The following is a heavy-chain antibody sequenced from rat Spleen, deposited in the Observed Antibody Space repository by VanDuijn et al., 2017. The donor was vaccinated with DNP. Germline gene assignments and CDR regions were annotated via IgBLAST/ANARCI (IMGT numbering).Heavy chain of an antibody. CDR1: GYSITSGYR. J-gene: IGHJ4*01. V-gene: IGHV3-3*01. Sequence: EVQLQESGPGLVKPSQALSLTCSVTGYSITSGYRWNWIRKFPGNKLEWMGYKDSAGSTNYNPSLKSRISITRDTSKNQFFLQLNSVTTEDTATYYGARLPPYYYDGSYYSYVMDAWGKGASVTVSS. CDR2: KDSAGST. CDR3: ARLPPYYYDGSYYSYVMDA. D-gene: IGHD1-12*02.